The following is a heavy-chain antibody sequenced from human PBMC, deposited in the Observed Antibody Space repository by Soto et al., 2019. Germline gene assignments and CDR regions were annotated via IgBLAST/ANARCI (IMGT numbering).Heavy chain of an antibody. V-gene: IGHV4-34*01. CDR2: INHSGST. Sequence: QVQLQQWGAGLLKPSETLSLTCAVYGGSFSGYYWSWIRQPPGKGLEWIGEINHSGSTNYNPSLKSRVTISVDTSKNQFSLKLSSVTAADTAVYYCARGPKEGCSGGSCLFDYWGQGTLVTVSS. CDR1: GGSFSGYY. CDR3: ARGPKEGCSGGSCLFDY. D-gene: IGHD2-15*01. J-gene: IGHJ4*02.